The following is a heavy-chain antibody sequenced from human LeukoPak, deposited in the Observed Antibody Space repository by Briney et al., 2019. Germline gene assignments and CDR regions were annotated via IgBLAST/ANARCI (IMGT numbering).Heavy chain of an antibody. CDR1: GFTFSSYA. CDR2: ISGSGGST. J-gene: IGHJ4*02. CDR3: AKDRPYYGSGSYYDY. Sequence: GGSLRLSCAASGFTFSSYAMSWVRQAPGKGLEWVSAISGSGGSTYYADSVKGRFTISRDNSKNTLYLQMNSLRAEDTAVYYCAKDRPYYGSGSYYDYWGQGTLVTVFS. D-gene: IGHD3-10*01. V-gene: IGHV3-23*01.